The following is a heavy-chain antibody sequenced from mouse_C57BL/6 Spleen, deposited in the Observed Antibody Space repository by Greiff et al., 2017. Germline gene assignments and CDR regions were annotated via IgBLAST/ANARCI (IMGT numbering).Heavy chain of an antibody. J-gene: IGHJ3*01. CDR1: GFNIKDYY. CDR3: TRNWDEFAY. Sequence: EVQLQQPGAELVRPGASVKLSCTASGFNIKDYYMHWVKQRPEQGLEWIGRIDPEDGDTEYAPKFQGKATLTADTSSNPAYLQLSSLTSEDTAVYYCTRNWDEFAYWGQGTLVTVSA. D-gene: IGHD4-1*01. CDR2: IDPEDGDT. V-gene: IGHV14-1*01.